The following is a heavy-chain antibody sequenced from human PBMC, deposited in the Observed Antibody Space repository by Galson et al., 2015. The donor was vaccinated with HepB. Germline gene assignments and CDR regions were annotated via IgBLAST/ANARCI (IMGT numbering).Heavy chain of an antibody. D-gene: IGHD2-8*01. CDR1: GYTFTSYA. Sequence: SVKVSCKASGYTFTSYAMHWVRQAPGQRLEWMGWINTGTGNTKYSENIQGRVTITRDTSASTAYMELSSLKSEDTAVYYCARDRCPNGICHTLIDYWGQGTLVTVSS. CDR2: INTGTGNT. V-gene: IGHV1-3*04. CDR3: ARDRCPNGICHTLIDY. J-gene: IGHJ4*01.